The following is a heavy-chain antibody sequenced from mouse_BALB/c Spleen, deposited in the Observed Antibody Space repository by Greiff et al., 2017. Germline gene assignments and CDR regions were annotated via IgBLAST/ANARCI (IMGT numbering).Heavy chain of an antibody. CDR1: GFTFSSYT. J-gene: IGHJ3*01. CDR2: ISNGGGST. Sequence: EVQLQESGGGLVQPGGSLKLSCAASGFTFSSYTMSWVRQTPEKRLEWVAYISNGGGSTYYPDTVKGRFTISRDNAKNTLYLQMSSLKSEDTAMYYCARHDYYGSSPAWFAYWGQGTLVTVSA. V-gene: IGHV5-12-2*01. CDR3: ARHDYYGSSPAWFAY. D-gene: IGHD1-1*01.